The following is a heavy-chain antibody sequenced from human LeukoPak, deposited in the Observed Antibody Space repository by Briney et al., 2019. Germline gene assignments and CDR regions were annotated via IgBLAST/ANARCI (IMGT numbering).Heavy chain of an antibody. CDR3: ARDRGKPDAFDF. J-gene: IGHJ3*01. Sequence: ASVKVSCKTSGYTFTVYYMHWVRQAPGQGLEWMGWINPNNGGTNYAQKFQGRVTMTKDTSISTAYMELSSLRSDDTAVYYCARDRGKPDAFDFWGQGIMVTVSS. CDR1: GYTFTVYY. V-gene: IGHV1-2*02. CDR2: INPNNGGT. D-gene: IGHD3-10*01.